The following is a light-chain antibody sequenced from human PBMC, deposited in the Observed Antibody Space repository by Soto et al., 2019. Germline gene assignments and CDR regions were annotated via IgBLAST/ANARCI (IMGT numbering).Light chain of an antibody. CDR3: QQYNNWPRT. Sequence: EIMKSQSPPTLSVSPGATSTLSARASQSVSILLAWYQQKPGQAPRLLIHGATTRATGIPARFSGSGSGTEFTLTISSLQSEDFAVYYCQQYNNWPRTFGQGTKVDIK. CDR1: QSVSIL. V-gene: IGKV3-15*01. J-gene: IGKJ1*01. CDR2: GAT.